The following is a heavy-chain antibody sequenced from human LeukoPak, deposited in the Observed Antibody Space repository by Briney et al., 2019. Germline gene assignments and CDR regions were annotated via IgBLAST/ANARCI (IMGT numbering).Heavy chain of an antibody. Sequence: GGSLRLSWVGTGFTFSTYRMNWVRQAPGKGLEWVSSISSSSSYIYYAGSVKGRITISRDNAKNSLYLQMNSLRVEDTAVYYCARDKDVYFDYWGQGTLVTVSS. V-gene: IGHV3-21*01. CDR1: GFTFSTYR. CDR3: ARDKDVYFDY. J-gene: IGHJ4*02. CDR2: ISSSSSYI.